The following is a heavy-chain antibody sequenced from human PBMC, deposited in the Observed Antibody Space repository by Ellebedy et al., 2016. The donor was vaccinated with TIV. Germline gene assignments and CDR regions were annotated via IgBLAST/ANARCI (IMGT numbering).Heavy chain of an antibody. CDR3: ASPSRGIDAFDI. V-gene: IGHV4-59*12. CDR2: IYYSGST. Sequence: SETLSLXXTVSGGSISSYYWSWIRQPPGKGLEWIGYIYYSGSTYYNPSLKSRVTISVDTSKNQFSLKLSSVTAADTAVYYCASPSRGIDAFDIWGQGTMVTVSS. J-gene: IGHJ3*02. CDR1: GGSISSYY. D-gene: IGHD3-10*01.